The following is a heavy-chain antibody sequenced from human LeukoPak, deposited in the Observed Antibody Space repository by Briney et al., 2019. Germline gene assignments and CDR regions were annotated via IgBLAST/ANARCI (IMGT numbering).Heavy chain of an antibody. CDR3: ARDREIIAFDY. V-gene: IGHV7-4-1*02. D-gene: IGHD3-10*01. CDR1: GYTFTTYS. J-gene: IGHJ4*02. Sequence: GASVKVSCKASGYTFTTYSMNRVRQAPGQGLEWMGWINTNTGNPTYAQGFTGRFVFSLDTSVSTAYLQISSLEAEDTAVYYCARDREIIAFDYWGQGTLVSVSS. CDR2: INTNTGNP.